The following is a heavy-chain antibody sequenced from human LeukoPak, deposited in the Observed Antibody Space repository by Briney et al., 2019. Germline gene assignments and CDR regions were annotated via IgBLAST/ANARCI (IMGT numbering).Heavy chain of an antibody. CDR1: GGSISSYY. D-gene: IGHD6-6*01. J-gene: IGHJ4*02. CDR2: IYTSGNT. Sequence: SETLSLTCTVSGGSISSYYWSWIRQPAVKGLEWIGRIYTSGNTNYNPSLKSRVTMSVDTSKSHLSLKLTSVTAADTAVYYCARFTARAREIDYWGQGILVTVSS. V-gene: IGHV4-4*07. CDR3: ARFTARAREIDY.